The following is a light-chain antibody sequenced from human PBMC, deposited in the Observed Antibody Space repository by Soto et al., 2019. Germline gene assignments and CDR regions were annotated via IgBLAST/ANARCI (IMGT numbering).Light chain of an antibody. Sequence: DIHMTQSPSSLSASLGDRVTITXQASRNINHYLNWYQQKPGRAPKXXIYXASNLEAGVPSRFRGSGSGTDFTFTISRLQPEDIATYYCQQYENIPTFGQGTRLEIK. CDR1: RNINHY. V-gene: IGKV1-33*01. CDR3: QQYENIPT. CDR2: XAS. J-gene: IGKJ5*01.